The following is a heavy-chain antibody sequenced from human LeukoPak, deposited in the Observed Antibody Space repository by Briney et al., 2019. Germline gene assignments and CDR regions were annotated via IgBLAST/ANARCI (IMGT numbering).Heavy chain of an antibody. V-gene: IGHV4-34*01. CDR2: INHSGST. CDR3: ARGQELQDY. D-gene: IGHD1-26*01. J-gene: IGHJ4*02. Sequence: SETLSLTCAVYGGSFSSYYWSWIRQPPGKGLEWIGEINHSGSTNYNPSLKSRVTISVDTSKNQFSLKLSSVTAADTAVYYCARGQELQDYWGQGTLVTVSS. CDR1: GGSFSSYY.